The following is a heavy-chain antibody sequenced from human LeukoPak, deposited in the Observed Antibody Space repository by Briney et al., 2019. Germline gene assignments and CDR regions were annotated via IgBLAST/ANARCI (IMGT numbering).Heavy chain of an antibody. J-gene: IGHJ4*02. V-gene: IGHV4-39*01. CDR1: GGSMSSSTNY. D-gene: IGHD1-26*01. CDR2: LYYSGST. Sequence: SETLSPSRTVSGGSMSSSTNYWGWIRQPPGEGLEWIGYLYYSGSTYYNPSLKSRVIMSVDTSKNQFSLKLSSVTAADTAVYYCARYYSGGYGFDYWVQGTLVTVSS. CDR3: ARYYSGGYGFDY.